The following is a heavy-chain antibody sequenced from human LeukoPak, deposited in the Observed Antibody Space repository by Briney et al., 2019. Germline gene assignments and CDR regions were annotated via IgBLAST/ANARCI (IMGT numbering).Heavy chain of an antibody. CDR2: IFYSGST. CDR3: ARGNSYYDSSDYFPWESFQH. Sequence: SETLSLTCTVSSGSISTSNYYWGWVRQPPGKALEWIGNIFYSGSTYYSPSLKSRVTISVDTSKNQFSLNLSSVTAADTAVYYCARGNSYYDSSDYFPWESFQHWGQGTLVTVSS. CDR1: SGSISTSNYY. D-gene: IGHD3-22*01. J-gene: IGHJ1*01. V-gene: IGHV4-39*07.